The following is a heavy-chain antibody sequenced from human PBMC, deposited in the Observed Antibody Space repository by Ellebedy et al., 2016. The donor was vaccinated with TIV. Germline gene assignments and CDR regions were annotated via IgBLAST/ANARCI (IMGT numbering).Heavy chain of an antibody. D-gene: IGHD2-2*01. V-gene: IGHV4-59*08. Sequence: ESLKISCAASGFTFSSYRMSWIRQPPEKGLEWIGYISYTGSTNYNPSLKSRVTMSVDTSKNQFSLKLSSVTAAETSVYYSARHEMPDAFDIWGQGTMVTVSS. CDR2: ISYTGST. CDR1: GFTFSSYR. CDR3: ARHEMPDAFDI. J-gene: IGHJ3*02.